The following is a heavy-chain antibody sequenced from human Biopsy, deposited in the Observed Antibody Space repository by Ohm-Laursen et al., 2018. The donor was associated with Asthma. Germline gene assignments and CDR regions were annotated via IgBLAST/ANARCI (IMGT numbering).Heavy chain of an antibody. CDR2: ISYDGSNK. CDR3: ASQGSGPDFWSGYYYFDY. Sequence: SLRLSCTASGFSFSEFVMHWVRQAPGKGLEWVAVISYDGSNKYYADSVKGRFTISRDNSKNTLYLQMNSLRAEDTAVYYCASQGSGPDFWSGYYYFDYWGQGTLVTVSS. D-gene: IGHD3-3*01. J-gene: IGHJ4*02. V-gene: IGHV3-30*03. CDR1: GFSFSEFV.